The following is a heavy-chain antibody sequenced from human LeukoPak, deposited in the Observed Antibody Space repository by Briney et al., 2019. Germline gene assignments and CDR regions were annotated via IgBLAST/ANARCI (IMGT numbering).Heavy chain of an antibody. V-gene: IGHV1-18*04. CDR3: AREWFGEFYYFDY. Sequence: GASVTVSCKASGYTFTSYGISWVRQAPGQGLEWMGWISGYNGNANYAQKLQGRVTMTTDTSTSTAYMELRSLRSDDTAVYYCAREWFGEFYYFDYWGQGTLVTVSS. CDR1: GYTFTSYG. CDR2: ISGYNGNA. J-gene: IGHJ4*02. D-gene: IGHD3-10*01.